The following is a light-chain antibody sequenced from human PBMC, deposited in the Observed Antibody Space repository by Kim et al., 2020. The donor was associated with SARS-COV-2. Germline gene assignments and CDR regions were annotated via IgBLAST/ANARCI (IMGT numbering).Light chain of an antibody. CDR2: GAS. CDR1: QSINSN. CDR3: QQYNNWPLT. Sequence: SVSPGERATLSCRASQSINSNLAWYQQKPGQAPRLLIYGASTRATDIPGRFSGSGSGTEFTLTISSLQSEDFVVYYCQQYNNWPLTFGGGTKVEI. V-gene: IGKV3-15*01. J-gene: IGKJ4*01.